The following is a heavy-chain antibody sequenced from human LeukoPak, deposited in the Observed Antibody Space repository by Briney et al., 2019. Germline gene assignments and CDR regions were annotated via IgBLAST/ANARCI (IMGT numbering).Heavy chain of an antibody. J-gene: IGHJ4*02. CDR1: RFTFSTYT. V-gene: IGHV3-21*04. D-gene: IGHD3-10*01. CDR3: AKHRQGDFDC. CDR2: ISSSSSYI. Sequence: GGSLRLSCAASRFTFSTYTMNWVRQAPGKGLEWVSSISSSSSYIYYADSVKGRFTISRDNAENSLYLQMNSLRAEDTAVYYCAKHRQGDFDCWGQGTLVTVSS.